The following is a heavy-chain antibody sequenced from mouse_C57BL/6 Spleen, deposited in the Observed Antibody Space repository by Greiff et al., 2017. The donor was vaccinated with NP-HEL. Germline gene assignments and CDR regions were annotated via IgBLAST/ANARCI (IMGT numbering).Heavy chain of an antibody. CDR1: GYTFTSYW. D-gene: IGHD2-5*01. J-gene: IGHJ3*01. V-gene: IGHV1-50*01. CDR2: IDPSDSYT. Sequence: QVHVKQSGAELVKPGASVKLSCKASGYTFTSYWMQWVKQRPGQGLEWIGEIDPSDSYTNYNQKFKGKATLTVDTSSSTAYMQLSSLTSEDSAVYYCARRGDYSNPWFAYWGQGTLVTVSA. CDR3: ARRGDYSNPWFAY.